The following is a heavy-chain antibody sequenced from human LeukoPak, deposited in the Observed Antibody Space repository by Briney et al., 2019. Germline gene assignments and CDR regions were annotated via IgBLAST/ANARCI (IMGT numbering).Heavy chain of an antibody. Sequence: SQTLSLTCTVSGGSISSGDYYWSWMRQPPGKGLEWIGYIYYSGSTYYNPSLKSRVTISVDTSKNQFSLKLSSVTAADTAVYYCARDRGTGTRSDPWGQGTLVTVSS. J-gene: IGHJ5*02. V-gene: IGHV4-30-4*08. CDR3: ARDRGTGTRSDP. CDR1: GGSISSGDYY. D-gene: IGHD1-1*01. CDR2: IYYSGST.